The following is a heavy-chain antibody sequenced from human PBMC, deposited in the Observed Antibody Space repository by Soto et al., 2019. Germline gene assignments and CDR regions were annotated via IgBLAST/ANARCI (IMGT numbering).Heavy chain of an antibody. V-gene: IGHV4-4*02. D-gene: IGHD3-10*01. Sequence: QVQLQESGPGLVKPSGTLSLTCAVSSVSITSDNWWSWVRQPPGKGLEWIGEVAHSGTTNYNPSLKSRVTISVDKSKKHFSLKITTVTAADTAVYYCASRARIRGVPDSWGQGTLVIVSS. CDR2: VAHSGTT. J-gene: IGHJ5*01. CDR3: ASRARIRGVPDS. CDR1: SVSITSDNW.